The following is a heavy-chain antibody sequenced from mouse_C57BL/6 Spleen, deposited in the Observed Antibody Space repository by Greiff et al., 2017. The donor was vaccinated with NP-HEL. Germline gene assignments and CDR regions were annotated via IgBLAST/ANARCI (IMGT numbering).Heavy chain of an antibody. CDR1: GYSITSGYD. CDR3: ARERYGYSFAY. CDR2: ISYSGST. D-gene: IGHD2-2*01. J-gene: IGHJ3*01. V-gene: IGHV3-1*01. Sequence: VQLQQSGPGMVKPSQSLSLTCTVTGYSITSGYDWHWIRHFPGNKLEWMGYISYSGSTNYNPSLKSRISITHDTSKNHFFLKLNSVTTEDTATYYCARERYGYSFAYWGQGTLVTVSA.